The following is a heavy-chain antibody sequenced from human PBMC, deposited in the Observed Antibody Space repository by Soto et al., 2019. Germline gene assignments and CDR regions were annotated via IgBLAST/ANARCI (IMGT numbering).Heavy chain of an antibody. V-gene: IGHV3-66*01. J-gene: IGHJ6*02. D-gene: IGHD6-13*01. CDR3: ARDPPGIAAAGGG. CDR1: GITVSNNK. Sequence: EVQLVESGGGLVQPGGSLRLSCEASGITVSNNKMSWARQAPGKGREWVSLINSNGDTRSADSVKGRFTISRDNSKNTVYLQMNSLRAEDMAVYYCARDPPGIAAAGGGWGQGTTVTVSS. CDR2: INSNGDT.